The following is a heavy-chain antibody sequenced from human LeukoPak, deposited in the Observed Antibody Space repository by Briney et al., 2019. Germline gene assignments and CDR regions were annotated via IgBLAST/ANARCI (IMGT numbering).Heavy chain of an antibody. V-gene: IGHV3-48*03. CDR2: ISSGGSAR. Sequence: PGGSLRLSCAASGFTFSSYEMNWVRQAPGKGLEWVSKISSGGSARYYADSVKGRFTISRDNARSTLYLQMNSLRVEDTAVYYCARGGSLGYWGQGTLVTV. J-gene: IGHJ4*02. D-gene: IGHD6-19*01. CDR1: GFTFSSYE. CDR3: ARGGSLGY.